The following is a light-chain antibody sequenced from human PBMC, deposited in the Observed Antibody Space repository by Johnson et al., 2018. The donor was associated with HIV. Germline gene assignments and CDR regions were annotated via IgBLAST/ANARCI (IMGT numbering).Light chain of an antibody. CDR2: DNN. CDR3: GTWDSSLSAEV. Sequence: QSVLTQPPSVSAAPGQTVTISCSGSSSNIGNNYVSWYQQLPGTAPKLLIYDNNKRPSGIPDRFSGSKSGTSATLGITGLQTGDEADYYCGTWDSSLSAEVCGTGTKVTVL. CDR1: SSNIGNNY. V-gene: IGLV1-51*01. J-gene: IGLJ1*01.